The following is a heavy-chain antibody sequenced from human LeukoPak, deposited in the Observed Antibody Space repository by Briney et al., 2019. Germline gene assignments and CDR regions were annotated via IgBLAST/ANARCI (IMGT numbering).Heavy chain of an antibody. Sequence: PGGSLRLSCAASRFTFSSYEMNWVRQAPGKGLEWVSYISNSGSTIYYADSVKGRFTISRDNAKNSLYLQMNSLRAEDTALYYCAREGRLDAFDIWGQGTMVTVSS. V-gene: IGHV3-48*03. J-gene: IGHJ3*02. CDR1: RFTFSSYE. CDR2: ISNSGSTI. CDR3: AREGRLDAFDI.